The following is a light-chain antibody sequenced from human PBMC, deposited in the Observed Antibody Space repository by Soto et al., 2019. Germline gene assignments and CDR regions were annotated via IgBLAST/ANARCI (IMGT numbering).Light chain of an antibody. V-gene: IGKV3-20*01. CDR3: QQYGSSPPRVT. CDR1: QSVSSSY. Sequence: EIVITPSPGTLSLSPGERATLSCRASQSVSSSYLAWYQQKPGQAPRLLIYGASSRATGIPDRFSGSGSGTDFTLTISRLEPEDFAVYYCQQYGSSPPRVTFGQGTRLEI. CDR2: GAS. J-gene: IGKJ5*01.